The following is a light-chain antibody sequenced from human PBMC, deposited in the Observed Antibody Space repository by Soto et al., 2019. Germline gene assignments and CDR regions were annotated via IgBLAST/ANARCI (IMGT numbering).Light chain of an antibody. Sequence: QSVLTQPASVSGSPGQSITLSCTGTSSDVGNYNLVSWYQQHPGKAPKLMIYEGTKRPSGVSNRFSGSKSGNTASLTISGLQAEDEADYYCCSHAGSSFYVFGTGTKVTVL. V-gene: IGLV2-23*01. CDR2: EGT. CDR1: SSDVGNYNL. CDR3: CSHAGSSFYV. J-gene: IGLJ1*01.